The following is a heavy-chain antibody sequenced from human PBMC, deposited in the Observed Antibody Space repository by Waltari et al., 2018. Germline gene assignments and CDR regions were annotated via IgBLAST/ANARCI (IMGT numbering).Heavy chain of an antibody. CDR2: IYPGDSDT. V-gene: IGHV5-51*03. J-gene: IGHJ5*02. CDR3: ARRTCGGDCYSGWFDP. CDR1: GYSFTSYW. Sequence: EVQLVQSGAEVKKPGESLKNSCTGSGYSFTSYWIGWVRQMPGKGLEWMGIIYPGDSDTRYSPSFQGQVTISADKSISTAYLQWSSLKASDTAMYYCARRTCGGDCYSGWFDPWGQGTLVTVSS. D-gene: IGHD2-21*01.